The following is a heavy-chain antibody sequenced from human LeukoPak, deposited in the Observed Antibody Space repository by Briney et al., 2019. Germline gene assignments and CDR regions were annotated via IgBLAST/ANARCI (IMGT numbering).Heavy chain of an antibody. J-gene: IGHJ3*02. CDR2: IYSGGGT. D-gene: IGHD2-2*01. Sequence: GGSLRLSCAASGYTVSSNYMSWVRRAPGRGLEWVSVIYSGGGTYYADSVNGRFTISRDNSKNTLYLQMNSLRTEDTAVYFCARGYCRSVDCSPPEAFDIWGQGTMVTVSS. V-gene: IGHV3-53*01. CDR1: GYTVSSNY. CDR3: ARGYCRSVDCSPPEAFDI.